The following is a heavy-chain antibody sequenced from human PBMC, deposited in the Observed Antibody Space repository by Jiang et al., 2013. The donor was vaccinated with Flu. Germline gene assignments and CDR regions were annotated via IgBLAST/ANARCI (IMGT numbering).Heavy chain of an antibody. CDR2: INPNSGGT. D-gene: IGHD6-19*01. Sequence: QLVESGAEVKKPGASVKVSCKASGYTFTGYYMHWVRQAPGQGLEWMGWINPNSGGTNYAQKFQGWVTMTRDTSISTAYMELSRLRSDDTAVYYCASTGIGGNSSGWYYFDYWGQGTLVTVSS. CDR3: ASTGIGGNSSGWYYFDY. J-gene: IGHJ4*02. V-gene: IGHV1-2*04. CDR1: GYTFTGYY.